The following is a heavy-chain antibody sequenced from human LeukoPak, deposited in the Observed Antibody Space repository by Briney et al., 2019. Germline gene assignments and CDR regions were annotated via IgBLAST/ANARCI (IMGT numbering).Heavy chain of an antibody. J-gene: IGHJ5*02. Sequence: SSVKVSCKASGYTFTGYYMHWVRQAPGQGLEWMGWINPNSGGTNYAQKFQGRVTMTRDTSISTAYMELSRLRSDDTAVYYCARGFQTMVRGVIILNWFDPWGQGTLVTVSS. CDR2: INPNSGGT. CDR3: ARGFQTMVRGVIILNWFDP. D-gene: IGHD3-10*01. CDR1: GYTFTGYY. V-gene: IGHV1-2*02.